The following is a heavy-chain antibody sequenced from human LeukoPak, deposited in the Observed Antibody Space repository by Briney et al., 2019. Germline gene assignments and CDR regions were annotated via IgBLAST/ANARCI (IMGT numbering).Heavy chain of an antibody. Sequence: LETLSLTCAVCGGSFSGYYWSWIRQPPGKGLEWIGEINDSGSTNYNPSLKSRVTISVDTSKNQFSLKLSSVNAADTALYYCASFYDSSGYQDYWGQGTLVTVSS. CDR2: INDSGST. CDR3: ASFYDSSGYQDY. CDR1: GGSFSGYY. D-gene: IGHD3-22*01. J-gene: IGHJ4*02. V-gene: IGHV4-34*01.